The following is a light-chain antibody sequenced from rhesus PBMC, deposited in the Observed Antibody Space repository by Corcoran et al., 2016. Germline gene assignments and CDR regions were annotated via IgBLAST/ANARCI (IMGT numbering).Light chain of an antibody. CDR1: QGISSY. CDR3: QQGNSNPLT. Sequence: DIQMSQSPSSLSASVGDRVTITCRASQGISSYLNWYQQQPGKAPKLLIYYANSLASGVPSRFSGSGSGTDFTLTISSLQPEDFATYYCQQGNSNPLTFGGGTKVELK. V-gene: IGKV1-32*02. CDR2: YAN. J-gene: IGKJ4*01.